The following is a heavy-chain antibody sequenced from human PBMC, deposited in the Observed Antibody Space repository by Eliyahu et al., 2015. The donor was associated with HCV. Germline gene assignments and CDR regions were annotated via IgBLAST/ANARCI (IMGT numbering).Heavy chain of an antibody. CDR1: GFTFSSYW. D-gene: IGHD4-17*01. J-gene: IGHJ2*01. CDR2: IKQDGSEK. V-gene: IGHV3-7*01. Sequence: EVQLVESGGGLVQPGGSLRLSCAASGFTFSSYWMSWVXQAPGKGLEWVANIKQDGSEKYYVDSVKGRFTISRDNAKNSLYLQMNSLRAEDTAVYYCARHYTVTTRGWYFDLWGRGTLVTVSS. CDR3: ARHYTVTTRGWYFDL.